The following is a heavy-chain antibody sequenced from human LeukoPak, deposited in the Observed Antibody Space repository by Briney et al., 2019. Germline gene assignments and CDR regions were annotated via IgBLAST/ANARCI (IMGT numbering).Heavy chain of an antibody. J-gene: IGHJ5*02. Sequence: GASVKVSCKASGGTFSSYSISWVRQAPGQGLEWMGGIIPIFVTKNYAQKFQDRVTITADESTSTAYMELSSLRSEDTAVYYCARDRAAAGLNNWFDPWGQGTRVTVSS. CDR2: IIPIFVTK. CDR3: ARDRAAAGLNNWFDP. V-gene: IGHV1-69*13. CDR1: GGTFSSYS. D-gene: IGHD6-13*01.